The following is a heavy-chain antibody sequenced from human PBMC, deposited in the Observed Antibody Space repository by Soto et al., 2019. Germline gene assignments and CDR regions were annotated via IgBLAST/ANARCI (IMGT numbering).Heavy chain of an antibody. D-gene: IGHD2-21*01. CDR3: ARDLWVIHLSSYYYYGMDV. V-gene: IGHV1-69*01. Sequence: QVQLVQSGAEVKKPGSSVKVSCKASGGTFSSYAISWVRQAPGQGLEWMGGIIPIFGTANYAQKFQGRVTITADESTSTAYMELSSLRSEDTAVYSCARDLWVIHLSSYYYYGMDVWGQGTTVTVSS. CDR1: GGTFSSYA. CDR2: IIPIFGTA. J-gene: IGHJ6*02.